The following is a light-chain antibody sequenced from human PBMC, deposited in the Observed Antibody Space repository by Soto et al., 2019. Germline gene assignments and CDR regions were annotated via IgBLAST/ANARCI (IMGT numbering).Light chain of an antibody. CDR1: QSVSSSY. V-gene: IGKV3-20*01. CDR2: GAS. Sequence: EIVLTQSPGTLPLSPGERATLSCRASQSVSSSYLALYQQKPGQAPRLLIYGASSRATGIPDRFSGSGSGTDFTLTISRLEPEDFAVYYCQQYGSSQITFGQGTRLEIK. CDR3: QQYGSSQIT. J-gene: IGKJ5*01.